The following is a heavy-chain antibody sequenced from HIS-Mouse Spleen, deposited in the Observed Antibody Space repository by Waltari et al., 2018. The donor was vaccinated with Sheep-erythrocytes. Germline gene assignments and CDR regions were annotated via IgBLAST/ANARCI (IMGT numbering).Heavy chain of an antibody. CDR2: IYYSGST. CDR3: ARYYDYVWGSFDY. Sequence: QLQLQESGPGLVKPSETLSLTCTVSGGSISSSSYYWGWIRQPPGKGREWIGSIYYSGSTYYNPSLKSRVTISVDTSKNQFSLKLSSVTASDTAVYYCARYYDYVWGSFDYWGQGTLVTVSS. D-gene: IGHD3-16*01. J-gene: IGHJ4*02. CDR1: GGSISSSSYY. V-gene: IGHV4-39*07.